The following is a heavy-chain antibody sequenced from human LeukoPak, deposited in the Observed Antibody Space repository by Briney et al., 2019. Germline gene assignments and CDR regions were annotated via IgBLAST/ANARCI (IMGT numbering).Heavy chain of an antibody. CDR2: IYYSGNT. CDR1: GVSISSSNSY. J-gene: IGHJ4*02. D-gene: IGHD3-10*01. V-gene: IGHV4-39*02. Sequence: SETLSLTCTVSGVSISSSNSYWGWIRQPPGKGLEWIGSIYYSGNTYYNASLKSQVSISIDTSKNQFSLRLTSVTAADTAVYYCAKDSSGLWFGKLNGYFDYWGQGTLVTVSS. CDR3: AKDSSGLWFGKLNGYFDY.